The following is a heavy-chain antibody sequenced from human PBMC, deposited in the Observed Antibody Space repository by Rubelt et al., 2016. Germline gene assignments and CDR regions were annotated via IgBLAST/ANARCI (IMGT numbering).Heavy chain of an antibody. V-gene: IGHV7-4-1*02. Sequence: QVQLVQSGSELKKPGASVKVSCKASGYTFTSYAMNWVRQAPGQGLEWMGWINTNTGNSTYAQGLTGRFVFSLETSFSTAYRQISSLKAEDTAVYYWARDPSSWQGWLLWGQGTLVTVSS. CDR3: ARDPSSWQGWLL. D-gene: IGHD6-13*01. CDR2: INTNTGNS. CDR1: GYTFTSYA. J-gene: IGHJ4*02.